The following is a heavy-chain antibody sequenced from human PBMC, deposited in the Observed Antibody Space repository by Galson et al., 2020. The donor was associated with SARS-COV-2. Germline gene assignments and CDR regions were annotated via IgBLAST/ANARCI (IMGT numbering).Heavy chain of an antibody. Sequence: SVKVSCKASGGTFSSYAISWVRQAPGQGLEWMGGIIPIFGTANYAQKFQGRVTITADESTSTAYMELSSLRSEDTAVYYCSRAFLAKIAAAGVGYYGMDVWGQGTTVTVSS. V-gene: IGHV1-69*13. D-gene: IGHD6-13*01. CDR2: IIPIFGTA. CDR1: GGTFSSYA. CDR3: SRAFLAKIAAAGVGYYGMDV. J-gene: IGHJ6*02.